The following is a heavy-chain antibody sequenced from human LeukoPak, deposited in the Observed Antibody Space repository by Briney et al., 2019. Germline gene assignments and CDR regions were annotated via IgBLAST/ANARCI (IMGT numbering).Heavy chain of an antibody. CDR3: ASGPIMITFWGVIAS. J-gene: IGHJ5*01. Sequence: SETLSLTCTVSGGSISSSSYYWGWIRQPPGKGLEWIGSIYYSGSTYYNPSLKSRVTISVDTSKNQFSLKLSSVTAADTAVYYCASGPIMITFWGVIASWGQGTLVTVSS. CDR1: GGSISSSSYY. D-gene: IGHD3-16*01. V-gene: IGHV4-39*07. CDR2: IYYSGST.